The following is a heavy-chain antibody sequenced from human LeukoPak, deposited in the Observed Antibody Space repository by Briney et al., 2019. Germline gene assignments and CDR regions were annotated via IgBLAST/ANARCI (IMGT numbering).Heavy chain of an antibody. V-gene: IGHV4-61*02. CDR1: GGSISSGSYY. CDR3: ARAGADY. J-gene: IGHJ4*02. CDR2: IYTSGST. Sequence: SETLSLTCTVSGGSISSGSYYWSWIRQPAGKGLEWIGRIYTSGSTNYNPSLKSRVTISVDTSKNQFSLKLSSVTAADTAVYYCARAGADYWGQGTLVTVSS.